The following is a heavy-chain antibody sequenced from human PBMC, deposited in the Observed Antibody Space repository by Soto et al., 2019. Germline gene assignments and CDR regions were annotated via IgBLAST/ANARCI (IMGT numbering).Heavy chain of an antibody. CDR1: GGSISSSNYY. Sequence: SETLSLTCIVSGGSISSSNYYWGWIRQSPGEGLEWVASIYYTGITSYNPSLKTRVTISVDTSKNQFSLKLTSVTAADTAVYYCARLPLDYSLDVWGKGTTVTVS. CDR3: ARLPLDYSLDV. J-gene: IGHJ6*03. V-gene: IGHV4-39*01. D-gene: IGHD3-16*01. CDR2: IYYTGIT.